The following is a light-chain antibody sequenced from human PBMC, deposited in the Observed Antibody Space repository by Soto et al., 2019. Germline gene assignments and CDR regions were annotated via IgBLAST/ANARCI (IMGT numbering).Light chain of an antibody. CDR2: AAS. Sequence: DIQMTQSPSSLSASVGARVTITCRASQSISSYLNWYQQKPGKAPKLLIYAASSLQSGVPSRFSGSGPGTDFTLTISSLQPEDFATYYCQQSYSTPITFGQGTRLE. J-gene: IGKJ5*01. CDR1: QSISSY. V-gene: IGKV1-39*01. CDR3: QQSYSTPIT.